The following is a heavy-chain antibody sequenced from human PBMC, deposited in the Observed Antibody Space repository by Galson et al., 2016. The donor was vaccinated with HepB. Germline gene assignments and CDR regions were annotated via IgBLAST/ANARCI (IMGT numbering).Heavy chain of an antibody. D-gene: IGHD3-10*01. J-gene: IGHJ4*02. CDR1: GFNLNSYS. CDR3: ARVVYGSGSYYRFYDY. Sequence: SLRLSCAVFGFNLNSYSMNWVRQAPGKGLEWISYITSSSGLIFYADSVKGRFTISRDNARNSLYLQMNILRDEDTAVYYCARVVYGSGSYYRFYDYWGQGTLVTVSS. V-gene: IGHV3-48*02. CDR2: ITSSSGLI.